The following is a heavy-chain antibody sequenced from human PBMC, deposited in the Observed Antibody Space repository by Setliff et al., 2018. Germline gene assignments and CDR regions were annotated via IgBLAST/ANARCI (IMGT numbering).Heavy chain of an antibody. CDR3: RVWVDMIEVDS. D-gene: IGHD3-22*01. J-gene: IGHJ4*02. CDR2: LYYNGTT. V-gene: IGHV4-59*08. CDR1: GASISSNY. Sequence: SETLSLTCSVSGASISSNYWSWIRQSPGKGLEWIGYLYYNGTTRFGPSLKSRATISLDTSRNQFSLRLTSVTAADTAVYYCRVWVDMIEVDSWAQGTLVTVSS.